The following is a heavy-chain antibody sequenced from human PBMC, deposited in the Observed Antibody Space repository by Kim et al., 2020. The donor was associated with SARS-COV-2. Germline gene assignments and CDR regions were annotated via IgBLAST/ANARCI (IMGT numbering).Heavy chain of an antibody. D-gene: IGHD5-18*01. CDR3: ARDSPGVDTFDY. Sequence: GGSLRLSCAASGFTFSSYSMNWVRQAPGKGLEWVSSISSSSSYIYYADSVKGRFTISRDNAKNSLYLQMNSLRAEDTAVYYCARDSPGVDTFDYWGQGTLVTVSS. CDR2: ISSSSSYI. CDR1: GFTFSSYS. V-gene: IGHV3-21*01. J-gene: IGHJ4*02.